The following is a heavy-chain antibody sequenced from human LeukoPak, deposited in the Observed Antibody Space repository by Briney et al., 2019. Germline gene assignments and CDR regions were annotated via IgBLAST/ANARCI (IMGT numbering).Heavy chain of an antibody. J-gene: IGHJ4*02. CDR3: ARDGTGTIDY. V-gene: IGHV4-59*13. D-gene: IGHD3/OR15-3a*01. CDR2: IYYSGST. CDR1: GGSISSYY. Sequence: SETLSLTCTVSGGSISSYYWSWIRQPPGKGLEWIGYIYYSGSTNYKPSLKSRVTISVDTSKNQFSLKLSSVTAADTAVYYCARDGTGTIDYWGQGTLVTVSS.